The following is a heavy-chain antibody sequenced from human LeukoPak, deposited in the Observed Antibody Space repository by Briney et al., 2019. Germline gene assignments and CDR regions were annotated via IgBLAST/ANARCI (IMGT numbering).Heavy chain of an antibody. CDR2: INFDGSST. J-gene: IGHJ5*02. Sequence: RGSLRLSCTASGFTFSSHWMHWVRQAPGKGLVWVSRINFDGSSTNYADSVKGRFTISRDNAKDTLYLQINTLRAEDTAVYYCARGMTGMYYYDPWGQGTLVTVSS. CDR3: ARGMTGMYYYDP. CDR1: GFTFSSHW. D-gene: IGHD3-10*01. V-gene: IGHV3-74*01.